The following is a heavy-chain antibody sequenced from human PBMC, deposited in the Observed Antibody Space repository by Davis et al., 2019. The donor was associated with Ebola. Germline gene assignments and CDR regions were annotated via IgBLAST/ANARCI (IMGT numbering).Heavy chain of an antibody. D-gene: IGHD6-13*01. CDR2: IYYSGST. CDR1: GCSINSYY. V-gene: IGHV4-59*08. Sequence: MPSETLSLTCPVSGCSINSYYWSWIRQPPGKGLEWIGYIYYSGSTNYNPSLKSRVTISVDTSKNQFSLKLSSVTAADTAVYYCARHGAAAAPFWYWGQGTLVTVSS. CDR3: ARHGAAAAPFWY. J-gene: IGHJ4*02.